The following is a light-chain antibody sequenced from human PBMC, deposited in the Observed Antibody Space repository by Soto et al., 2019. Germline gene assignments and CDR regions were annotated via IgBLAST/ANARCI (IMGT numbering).Light chain of an antibody. CDR3: QQYNSYPYS. CDR1: QTIFSW. J-gene: IGKJ2*03. V-gene: IGKV1-5*03. Sequence: IQMTQSPSTLSASVGDRVSITCRASQTIFSWLAWYQQKPGKAPNLLIYKASSLESGVPSRYSGSGSGTEFTLTISGLQPDDFAAHYCQQYNSYPYSFGQGTKLEIK. CDR2: KAS.